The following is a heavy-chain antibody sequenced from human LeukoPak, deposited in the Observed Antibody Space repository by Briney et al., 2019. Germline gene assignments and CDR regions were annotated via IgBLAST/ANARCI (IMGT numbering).Heavy chain of an antibody. CDR1: GYTFTSYD. V-gene: IGHV1-8*01. Sequence: APVKVSCKASGYTFTSYDINWVRQAAGQGLEWMGWMNPNSGNTGYAQKFQGRVTMTRNTSISTAYMELSSLRSEDTAVYYCARLKRYFDWLLVDYWGQGTLVTVSS. J-gene: IGHJ4*02. CDR2: MNPNSGNT. D-gene: IGHD3-9*01. CDR3: ARLKRYFDWLLVDY.